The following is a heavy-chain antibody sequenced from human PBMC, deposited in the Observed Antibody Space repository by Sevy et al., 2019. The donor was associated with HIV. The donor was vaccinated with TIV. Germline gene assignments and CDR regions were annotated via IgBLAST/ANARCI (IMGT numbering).Heavy chain of an antibody. D-gene: IGHD3-22*01. CDR2: ISGSGGST. Sequence: GGSLRLSCAASGFTFSSYAMSWVRQAPGKGLEWVSAISGSGGSTYYADSVKGRFTISRDNSKNTLYLQMNSQRAEDTAVYYCAKIAWSPYDSSGYYYRYYYYGMDVWGQGTTVTVSS. CDR3: AKIAWSPYDSSGYYYRYYYYGMDV. J-gene: IGHJ6*02. V-gene: IGHV3-23*01. CDR1: GFTFSSYA.